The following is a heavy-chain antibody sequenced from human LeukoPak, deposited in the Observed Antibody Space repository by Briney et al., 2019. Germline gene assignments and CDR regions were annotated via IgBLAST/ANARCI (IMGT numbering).Heavy chain of an antibody. D-gene: IGHD6-19*01. CDR2: IKGDGSET. J-gene: IGHJ4*02. CDR1: GFTFSNYW. V-gene: IGHV3-7*01. CDR3: AKDMVSGIAVAGTVWLASDY. Sequence: PGGSLRLSCAASGFTFSNYWMTWVRQAPGKGLEWVANIKGDGSETHYVDSVEGRFTISRDNAKDSLYLQMNSLRAEDTAVYYCAKDMVSGIAVAGTVWLASDYWGQGTLVTVSS.